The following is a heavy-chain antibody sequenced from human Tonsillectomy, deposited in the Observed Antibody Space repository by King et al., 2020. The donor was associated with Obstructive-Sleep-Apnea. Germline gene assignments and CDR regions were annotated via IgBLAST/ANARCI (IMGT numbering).Heavy chain of an antibody. CDR1: GFTFSTYG. CDR3: AFLSMPNQHFDY. J-gene: IGHJ4*02. V-gene: IGHV3-30*02. D-gene: IGHD2/OR15-2a*01. CDR2: IRYDGSNK. Sequence: VQLVESGGGVVQPGRSLRLSCAASGFTFSTYGMHWVRQAPGKGLEWVAFIRYDGSNKFYADSVKGRFTISRDNSKNTLYLQMNSLRAEHMAVYYCAFLSMPNQHFDYWGQGTLVTVSS.